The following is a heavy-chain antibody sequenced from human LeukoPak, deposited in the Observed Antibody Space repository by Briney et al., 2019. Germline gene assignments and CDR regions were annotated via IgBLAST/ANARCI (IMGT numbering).Heavy chain of an antibody. CDR1: GYTFTGYY. CDR2: INPHSANT. V-gene: IGHV1-8*02. CDR3: AREDYYGSGSFSNWFDP. J-gene: IGHJ5*02. Sequence: ASVKVSCKAPGYTFTGYYMHWVRQAPGQGLEWMGWINPHSANTGYSQKFQGRITMTWNTSISTAYMELSSLRSEDTAIYYCAREDYYGSGSFSNWFDPWGEGTLVTVSS. D-gene: IGHD3-10*01.